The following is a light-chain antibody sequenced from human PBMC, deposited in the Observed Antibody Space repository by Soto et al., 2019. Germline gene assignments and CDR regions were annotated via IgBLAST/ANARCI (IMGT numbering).Light chain of an antibody. CDR3: TSYSSSSPVL. CDR1: SSDVGAYNY. V-gene: IGLV2-14*01. J-gene: IGLJ2*01. CDR2: EVT. Sequence: QSALTPPASVSGSLGQSITISCTGTSSDVGAYNYVSWYQQHPDKAPKLLIFEVTTRPSGVSGRFSGSKSGITASLSISGLQPEDEADYYCTSYSSSSPVLFGGGTKVTVL.